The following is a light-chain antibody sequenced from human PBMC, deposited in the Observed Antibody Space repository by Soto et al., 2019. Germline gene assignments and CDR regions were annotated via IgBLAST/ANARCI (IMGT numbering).Light chain of an antibody. CDR2: AAS. V-gene: IGKV1-12*01. CDR3: QQADSCPLS. Sequence: DIQMPQSPSSLSASIGARVPISCRASQSVSTWLVWYQQKPGKAPKLLIYAASSLQSGVPSRFSGSGYGTEFTLTISSLQPEDSATDDGQQADSCPLSFGGGTKVEI. CDR1: QSVSTW. J-gene: IGKJ4*01.